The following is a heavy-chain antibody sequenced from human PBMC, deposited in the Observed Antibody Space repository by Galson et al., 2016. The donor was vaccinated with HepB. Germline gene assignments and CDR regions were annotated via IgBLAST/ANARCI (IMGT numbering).Heavy chain of an antibody. D-gene: IGHD3-3*01. Sequence: SLRLSCAASGFTFSSYAMHWVRQAPGKGLEWVAVISYDGSIEYYVGSVKGRFTISRDNSKNTLYLQMNSLRVEDTGIYYCARASNLYDFWSGFSDYWGQGTLVTVSS. J-gene: IGHJ4*02. CDR3: ARASNLYDFWSGFSDY. CDR2: ISYDGSIE. CDR1: GFTFSSYA. V-gene: IGHV3-30*03.